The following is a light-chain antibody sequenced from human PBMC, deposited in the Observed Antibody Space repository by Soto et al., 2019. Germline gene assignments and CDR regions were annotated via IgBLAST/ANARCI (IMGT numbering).Light chain of an antibody. CDR3: QHRMNWPLT. V-gene: IGKV3-11*01. CDR1: QSVSSY. CDR2: DAS. J-gene: IGKJ5*01. Sequence: EIVLTQSPATLSLSPGERATLSCRASQSVSSYLLWYQQKPGQAPSLLIYDASNRATGIPARFSGSGSETDFTLTISSLEPEDFAVYYCQHRMNWPLTFGQGTRLEIK.